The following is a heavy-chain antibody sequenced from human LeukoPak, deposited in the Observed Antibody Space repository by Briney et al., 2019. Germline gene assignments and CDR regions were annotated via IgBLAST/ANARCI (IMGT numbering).Heavy chain of an antibody. CDR3: ARADRGWGVITKD. CDR1: GFTFSTYA. J-gene: IGHJ4*02. CDR2: IGGSGDFT. D-gene: IGHD3-10*01. Sequence: GGSLRLSCAASGFTFSTYAMSWVRQAPGKGLEWVSAIGGSGDFTYYAEYVRGRFTISRDNSKKTLYLQMNSLRAEDTAVYYCARADRGWGVITKDWGQGTLVTVSS. V-gene: IGHV3-23*01.